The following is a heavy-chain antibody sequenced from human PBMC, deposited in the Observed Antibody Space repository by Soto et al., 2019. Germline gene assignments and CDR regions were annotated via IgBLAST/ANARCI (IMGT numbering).Heavy chain of an antibody. Sequence: GGSLRLSCAASGFTFSSYGMHWVRQAPGKGLEWVAVISYDGSNKYYADSVKGRFTISRDNSKNTLYLQMNSLRAEDTAVYYCAKELRYFDWLSPLPYYMDVWGKGTTVTVSS. D-gene: IGHD3-9*01. CDR1: GFTFSSYG. J-gene: IGHJ6*03. V-gene: IGHV3-30*18. CDR3: AKELRYFDWLSPLPYYMDV. CDR2: ISYDGSNK.